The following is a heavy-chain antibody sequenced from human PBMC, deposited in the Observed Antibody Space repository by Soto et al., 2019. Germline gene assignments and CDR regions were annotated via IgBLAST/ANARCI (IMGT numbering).Heavy chain of an antibody. J-gene: IGHJ3*02. Sequence: ASVKVSCKASGYTFTSYGISWVRQAPGQGLEWMGWISAYNGNTNYAQKLQGRVTMTTDTSTSTAYMELRSLRSDDTAVYYCARDFWSGYHNDAFDIWGQGTMVTVSS. D-gene: IGHD3-3*01. CDR3: ARDFWSGYHNDAFDI. CDR2: ISAYNGNT. V-gene: IGHV1-18*01. CDR1: GYTFTSYG.